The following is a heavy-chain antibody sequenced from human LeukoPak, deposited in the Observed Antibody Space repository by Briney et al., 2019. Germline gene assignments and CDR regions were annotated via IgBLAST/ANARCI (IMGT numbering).Heavy chain of an antibody. CDR2: IKQDGSEK. CDR1: GLTFSESW. Sequence: GGSLGLSCAASGLTFSESWMNWVRQAPGKGLEWVANIKQDGSEKNYVDSVKGRITISRDNAKNSLYLQMNSLRVEDTAIYYCAGGSGWLFGTWGQGTLVTVSS. CDR3: AGGSGWLFGT. J-gene: IGHJ5*02. D-gene: IGHD6-19*01. V-gene: IGHV3-7*01.